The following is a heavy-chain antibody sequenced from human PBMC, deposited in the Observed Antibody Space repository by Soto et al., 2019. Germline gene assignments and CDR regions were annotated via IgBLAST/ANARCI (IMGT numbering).Heavy chain of an antibody. D-gene: IGHD6-19*01. J-gene: IGHJ4*02. V-gene: IGHV3-74*01. Sequence: EVQLVESGGGIVQPGGSLRLSSAASGFTFRDHWMHWVRQAPGKGLVWVSRINSDGSTTTYADSVKGRFTISRDNAKSTLYLQLNSLRAEDTALYYCARGYSSGPDYWGQGTLVTVSS. CDR2: INSDGSTT. CDR1: GFTFRDHW. CDR3: ARGYSSGPDY.